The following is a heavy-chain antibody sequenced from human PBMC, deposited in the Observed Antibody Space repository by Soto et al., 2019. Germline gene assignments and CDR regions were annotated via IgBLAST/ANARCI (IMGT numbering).Heavy chain of an antibody. Sequence: SETLSLTCAVYGGSFSGYYWTWIRQPPGTGLEWIGEINHSGSTNYNPSLKSRVTISVDMSKNQFSLKLSSVTAADTAVYYCARALAAAGPLYYYGMDVWGQGTTVT. CDR1: GGSFSGYY. V-gene: IGHV4-34*01. CDR3: ARALAAAGPLYYYGMDV. D-gene: IGHD6-13*01. J-gene: IGHJ6*02. CDR2: INHSGST.